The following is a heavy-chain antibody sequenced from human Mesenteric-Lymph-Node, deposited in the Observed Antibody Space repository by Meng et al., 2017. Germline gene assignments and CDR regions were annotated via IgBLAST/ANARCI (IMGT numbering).Heavy chain of an antibody. Sequence: SETLSLTCTVSGYSISSGYYWGWIRQPPGKGLEWIGYIYYSGSTNYNPSLKSRVTISVDTSKNQFSLKLSSVTAADTAVYYCARGADEIAAAGWGFDYWGQGTLVTVSS. J-gene: IGHJ4*02. CDR2: IYYSGST. CDR3: ARGADEIAAAGWGFDY. D-gene: IGHD6-13*01. CDR1: GYSISSGYY. V-gene: IGHV4-61*01.